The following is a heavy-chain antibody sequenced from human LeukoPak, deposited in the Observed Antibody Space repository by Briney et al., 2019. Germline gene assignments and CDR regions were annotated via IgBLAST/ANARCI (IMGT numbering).Heavy chain of an antibody. CDR3: ARDGSGSYFRNYMDV. D-gene: IGHD3-10*01. J-gene: IGHJ6*03. V-gene: IGHV1-2*02. CDR2: VNPNSGGT. CDR1: GYTFTGYY. Sequence: GASVKVSCKASGYTFTGYYMHWVRQAPGQGLEWMGWVNPNSGGTNYAQKFQGRVTMTRDTSISTAYIELSRLRSDDTAVYYCARDGSGSYFRNYMDVWGKGTTVTVSS.